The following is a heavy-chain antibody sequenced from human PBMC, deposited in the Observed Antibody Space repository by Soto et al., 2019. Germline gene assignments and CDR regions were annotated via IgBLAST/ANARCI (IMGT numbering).Heavy chain of an antibody. CDR1: GFTFSSYG. CDR3: AKNGAIVATIGGAEN. Sequence: QVQLVESGGGVVQPGRSLRLSCAASGFTFSSYGMHWVRQAPGKGLEWVAVISYDGSNKYYADSVKGRFTISRDNSKNTLYLQMNSLRAEDTAVYYCAKNGAIVATIGGAENWGQGTLVTVSS. D-gene: IGHD5-12*01. J-gene: IGHJ4*02. V-gene: IGHV3-30*18. CDR2: ISYDGSNK.